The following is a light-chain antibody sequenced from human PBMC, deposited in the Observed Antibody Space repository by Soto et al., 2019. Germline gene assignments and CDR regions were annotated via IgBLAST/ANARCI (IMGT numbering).Light chain of an antibody. J-gene: IGLJ1*01. CDR3: CLYIGATTYV. V-gene: IGLV1-40*01. Sequence: QSVLAQPPSVSGAPGQRVTISCTGDSSNIGAGYDVHWYQQLPGTAPKLLIYGTDNRPSGVPDRFSGSKSGASASLAITGLHTEDEADYYCCLYIGATTYVFGTGTKVTV. CDR1: SSNIGAGYD. CDR2: GTD.